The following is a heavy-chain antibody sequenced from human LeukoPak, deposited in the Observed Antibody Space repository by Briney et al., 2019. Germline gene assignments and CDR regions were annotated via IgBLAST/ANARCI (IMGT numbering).Heavy chain of an antibody. J-gene: IGHJ6*03. CDR2: FDPEDGET. Sequence: ASVKVSCKVSGYTLTELSMHWVRQAPGKGLEWMGGFDPEDGETIYAQKFQGRVTMTTDTSTSTAYMELRSLRSDDTAVYYCARDRGLQLWLGHYMDVWGKGTTVTVSS. V-gene: IGHV1-24*01. CDR3: ARDRGLQLWLGHYMDV. CDR1: GYTLTELS. D-gene: IGHD5-18*01.